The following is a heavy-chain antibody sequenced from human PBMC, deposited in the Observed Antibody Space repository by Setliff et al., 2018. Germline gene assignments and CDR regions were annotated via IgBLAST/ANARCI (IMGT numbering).Heavy chain of an antibody. D-gene: IGHD3-3*01. CDR3: ARRETYYNFWSGYYAY. V-gene: IGHV4-39*07. CDR1: GGSISSSSYY. Sequence: TSETLSLTCTASGGSISSSSYYWGWIRQPPGKGLEWIGSIYYSGSTYYNPSLKSRVTISVDTSKNQFSLKLSSVTAADTAVCYCARRETYYNFWSGYYAYWGQGTLVTVSS. CDR2: IYYSGST. J-gene: IGHJ4*02.